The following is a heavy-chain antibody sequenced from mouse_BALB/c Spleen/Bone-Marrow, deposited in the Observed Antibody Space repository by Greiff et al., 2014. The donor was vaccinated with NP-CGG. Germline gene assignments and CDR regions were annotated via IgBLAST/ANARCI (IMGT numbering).Heavy chain of an antibody. J-gene: IGHJ3*01. V-gene: IGHV1-7*01. Sequence: QVQLQQSGAELAKPGASVKMSCKASGYTFTSYWMHWVKQRPGQGLEWIGYINPSTGYTEYNQKFKDKATLTADKSSSTAYMQLGGLTSDDTAVYYGADEMFRPTWFAYWGQGTLVTVSA. CDR3: ADEMFRPTWFAY. CDR2: INPSTGYT. CDR1: GYTFTSYW.